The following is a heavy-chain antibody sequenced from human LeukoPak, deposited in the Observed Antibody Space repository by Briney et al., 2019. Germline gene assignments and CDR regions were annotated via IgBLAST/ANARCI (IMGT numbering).Heavy chain of an antibody. CDR1: GFTFTYYA. CDR3: ARNYAGNSGGFDY. V-gene: IGHV3-11*06. Sequence: GGSLRLSCAASGFTFTYYAMNWVRQAPGKGLEWVSYISSSSSYTNYADSVKGRFTISRDNAKNSLYMQMNSLRAEDTAVYYCARNYAGNSGGFDYWGQGTLVTVSS. D-gene: IGHD4-23*01. CDR2: ISSSSSYT. J-gene: IGHJ4*02.